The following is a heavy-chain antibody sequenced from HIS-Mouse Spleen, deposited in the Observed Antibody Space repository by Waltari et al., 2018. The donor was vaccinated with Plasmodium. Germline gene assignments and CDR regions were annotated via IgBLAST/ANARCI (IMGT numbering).Heavy chain of an antibody. D-gene: IGHD3-10*01. CDR1: GGSFSGYY. V-gene: IGHV4-34*01. Sequence: QVQLQQWGAGLLKPSETLSLTCAVYGGSFSGYYWSWIRQPPGKGLEWIGEINHSESTNYNPSLKSRFTISVDTSKNQFSLKLSSVTAADTAVYYCARGLRGHYWYFDLWGRGTLVTVSS. CDR3: ARGLRGHYWYFDL. CDR2: INHSEST. J-gene: IGHJ2*01.